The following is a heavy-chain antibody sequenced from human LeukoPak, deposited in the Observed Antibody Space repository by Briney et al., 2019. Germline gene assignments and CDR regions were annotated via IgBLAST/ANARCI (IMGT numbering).Heavy chain of an antibody. Sequence: GGSLRLSCAASEFSVGSNYMTWVRQAPGKGLEWVSLIYSGGSTYYADSVKGRFTISRDNSKNTLYLQMNSLRAEDTAVYYCARDMSEQQPRRYYYYYMDVWGKGTTVTVSS. J-gene: IGHJ6*03. CDR1: EFSVGSNY. CDR3: ARDMSEQQPRRYYYYYMDV. V-gene: IGHV3-66*01. CDR2: IYSGGST. D-gene: IGHD6-13*01.